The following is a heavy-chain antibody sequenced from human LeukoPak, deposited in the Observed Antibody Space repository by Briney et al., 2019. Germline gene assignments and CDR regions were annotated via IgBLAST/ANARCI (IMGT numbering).Heavy chain of an antibody. Sequence: GGSLRLSCAASGFTFSDYYMSWIRQAPGKGLEWVSYISSSSSYTNYADSVKGRFTISRDNAKNSLYLQMNSLRAEDTAVYYCARDPGYCSSISCYGGGVDYWGQGTLVTVSS. CDR2: ISSSSSYT. CDR1: GFTFSDYY. V-gene: IGHV3-11*06. CDR3: ARDPGYCSSISCYGGGVDY. J-gene: IGHJ4*02. D-gene: IGHD2-2*01.